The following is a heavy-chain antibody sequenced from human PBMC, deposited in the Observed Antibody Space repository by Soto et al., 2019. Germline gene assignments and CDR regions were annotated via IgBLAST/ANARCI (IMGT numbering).Heavy chain of an antibody. CDR3: AIGTEPDMPEGP. V-gene: IGHV1-69*13. D-gene: IGHD2-2*01. CDR2: IIPIFGTA. CDR1: GGTFSSCA. J-gene: IGHJ5*02. Sequence: ASVKVSCKASGGTFSSCAIIWVRQAPGQGLEWMGGIIPIFGTANYAQKFQGRVTITADESTSTAYMELSSLRSEDTAVYYCAIGTEPDMPEGPWGQGTLVTVSS.